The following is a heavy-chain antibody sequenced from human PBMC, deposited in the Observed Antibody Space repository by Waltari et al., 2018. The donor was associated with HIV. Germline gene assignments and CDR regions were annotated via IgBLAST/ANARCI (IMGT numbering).Heavy chain of an antibody. CDR3: ASLGYCSSTSCAIARDYYYYGMDV. D-gene: IGHD2-2*01. V-gene: IGHV1-3*01. CDR1: GYTFTSYA. J-gene: IGHJ6*02. CDR2: INAGNGNT. Sequence: QVQLVQSGAEVKKPGASVKVSCKASGYTFTSYAMHWVRQAPGQRLEWMGWINAGNGNTKYSQKFQGRVTITRDTSASTAYMELSSLRSEDTAVYYCASLGYCSSTSCAIARDYYYYGMDVWGQGTTVTVSS.